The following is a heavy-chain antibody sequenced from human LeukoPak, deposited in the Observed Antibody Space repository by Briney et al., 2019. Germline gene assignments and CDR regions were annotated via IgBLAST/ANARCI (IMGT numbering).Heavy chain of an antibody. V-gene: IGHV3-23*01. CDR1: GFTFGNYH. Sequence: GGSLRLSCAASGFTFGNYHMAWVRLFPGKRLEAFSSISRNADRSFYSASVRGRLTISRDNVDNTVSLQMDSLRADDTATYYCARIRTTDYDYWYGMDVWGQGTTVTVSS. D-gene: IGHD3-16*01. J-gene: IGHJ6*02. CDR3: ARIRTTDYDYWYGMDV. CDR2: ISRNADRS.